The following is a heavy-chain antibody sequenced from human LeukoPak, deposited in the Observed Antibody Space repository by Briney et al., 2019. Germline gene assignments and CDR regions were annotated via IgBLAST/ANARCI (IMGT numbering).Heavy chain of an antibody. Sequence: GGSLRLSCAASGFTFSSYWMSWVRQAPGKGLEWVGFIRSKGFRGTTEYAASVKGRFTISRDDSKSIAYLEMNSLKIEDTAVYYCTRGQVTQICWGQGTVATVSS. D-gene: IGHD2-21*02. J-gene: IGHJ4*02. CDR1: GFTFSSYW. V-gene: IGHV3-49*04. CDR3: TRGQVTQIC. CDR2: IRSKGFRGTT.